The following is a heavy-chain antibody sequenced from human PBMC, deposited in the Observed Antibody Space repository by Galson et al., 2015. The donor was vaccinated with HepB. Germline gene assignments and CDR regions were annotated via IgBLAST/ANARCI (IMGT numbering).Heavy chain of an antibody. D-gene: IGHD4-11*01. CDR3: ARDAYSTSSGWFDP. V-gene: IGHV3-33*01. Sequence: SLRLSCAASGFTFNNYGIHWVRQAPGKGLEWVAVIWYDGSNKYYADSVKGRFPISRDNSKNTLYLQMNSLRAEDTAVYYCARDAYSTSSGWFDPWGQGTLVTVSS. CDR1: GFTFNNYG. J-gene: IGHJ5*02. CDR2: IWYDGSNK.